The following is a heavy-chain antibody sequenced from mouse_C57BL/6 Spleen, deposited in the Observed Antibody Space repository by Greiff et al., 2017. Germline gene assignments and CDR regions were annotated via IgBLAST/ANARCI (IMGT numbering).Heavy chain of an antibody. Sequence: QVQLQQPGTELVKPGASVKLSCKASGYPFTSYWMPWVKQRPGQGLEWIGKFNPSNGGNNDNEKFKGKATLTVDKSHSTAYMQLSSLTSEDSAVYYCARSQLGPPRVDYWGQGTTLTVSS. CDR1: GYPFTSYW. J-gene: IGHJ2*01. V-gene: IGHV1-53*01. D-gene: IGHD2-12*01. CDR3: ARSQLGPPRVDY. CDR2: FNPSNGGN.